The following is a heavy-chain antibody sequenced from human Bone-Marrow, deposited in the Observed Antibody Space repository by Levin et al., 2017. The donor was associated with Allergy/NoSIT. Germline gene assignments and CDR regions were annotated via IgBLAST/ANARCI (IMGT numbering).Heavy chain of an antibody. CDR3: ARTSIPPSRLEQPDY. D-gene: IGHD1/OR15-1a*01. Sequence: SETLSLTCVVSGASINSGHFWGWIRQPPGKGPEWIGFMHHGGATYYNPSLKSRVTLSIDTSKNQFSLKVTSVTASDTAKYYCARTSIPPSRLEQPDYWGQGILVTVSS. CDR1: GASINSGHF. J-gene: IGHJ4*02. V-gene: IGHV4-38-2*01. CDR2: MHHGGAT.